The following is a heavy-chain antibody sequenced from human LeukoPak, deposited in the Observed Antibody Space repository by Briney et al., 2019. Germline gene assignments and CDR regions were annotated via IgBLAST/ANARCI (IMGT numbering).Heavy chain of an antibody. CDR1: GFTFSSYW. CDR2: IKQDGSEK. D-gene: IGHD6-19*01. Sequence: PGGSLRLSCAASGFTFSSYWMSWVRQAPGKGLEWVANIKQDGSEKYYVDSVKGRFTISRDNAKNSLYLQMNSLRAEDTAVYYCAREDSSGWYTDDYWGQGTLVTVSS. CDR3: AREDSSGWYTDDY. V-gene: IGHV3-7*01. J-gene: IGHJ4*02.